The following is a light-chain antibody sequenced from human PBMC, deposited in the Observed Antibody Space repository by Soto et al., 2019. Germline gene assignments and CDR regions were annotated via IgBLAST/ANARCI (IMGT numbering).Light chain of an antibody. CDR2: SND. Sequence: QSVLTQPPSASGPPGQRVTMSCSGSVSNIGSNTVNWYQHLPGTAPRFLIYSNDQRPSGVPDRVSGSKSGTSASLAISGLQSEDEADYYCAAWDDSLNVYVFGTGSKLTVL. CDR1: VSNIGSNT. CDR3: AAWDDSLNVYV. J-gene: IGLJ1*01. V-gene: IGLV1-44*01.